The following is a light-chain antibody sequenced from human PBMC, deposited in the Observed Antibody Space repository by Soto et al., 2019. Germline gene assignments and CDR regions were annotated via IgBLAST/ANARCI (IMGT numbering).Light chain of an antibody. V-gene: IGKV3-15*01. CDR3: QQYNFWPPLT. Sequence: EIVMTQSPATLSVSPGERATLSCRASQSVNSNLAWYRQKPGQAPRLLISDASTNATGVPSRFSGSGSGTEFTLTISSLQSEDSGIYYCQQYNFWPPLTFGGGTKVEIK. J-gene: IGKJ4*01. CDR2: DAS. CDR1: QSVNSN.